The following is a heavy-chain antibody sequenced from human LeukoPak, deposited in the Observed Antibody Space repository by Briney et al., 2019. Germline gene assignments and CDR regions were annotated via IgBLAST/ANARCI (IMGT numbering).Heavy chain of an antibody. CDR2: INHSGST. Sequence: SETLSLTCAVYGGSFSGYYWSWIRQPPGKGLEWIGEINHSGSTNYNPSLKSRVTISVDTSKNQFSLKLSSVTAADTAVYYCASTAPSSDILTGPADAFDIWGQGTMVTVSS. J-gene: IGHJ3*02. V-gene: IGHV4-34*01. CDR3: ASTAPSSDILTGPADAFDI. D-gene: IGHD3-9*01. CDR1: GGSFSGYY.